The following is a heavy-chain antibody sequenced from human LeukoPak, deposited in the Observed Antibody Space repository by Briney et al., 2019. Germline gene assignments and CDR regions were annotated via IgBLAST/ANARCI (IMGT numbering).Heavy chain of an antibody. V-gene: IGHV1-8*03. D-gene: IGHD3-22*01. CDR2: MNPNSGNT. CDR3: ARPTMIVGHAFVI. Sequence: ASVKVSCKASGYTFTSYDINWVRQATGQGLEWMGWMNPNSGNTGYAQKFQGRVTITRNTSISTAYMELSSLRSEDTAMYYCARPTMIVGHAFVIRGQGTMVTVSS. J-gene: IGHJ3*02. CDR1: GYTFTSYD.